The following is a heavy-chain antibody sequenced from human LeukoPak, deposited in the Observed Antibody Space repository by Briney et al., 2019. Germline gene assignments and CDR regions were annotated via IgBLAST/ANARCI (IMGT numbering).Heavy chain of an antibody. CDR3: ARDHAVSGLGY. V-gene: IGHV1-69*06. CDR1: GGTLSSYA. J-gene: IGHJ4*02. D-gene: IGHD4-17*01. Sequence: SVKVSCKASGGTLSSYAISWVRQAPGQGLEWMGGIIPIFGTANYAQKFQGRVTITADKSTSTVYMELSSLRSEDTAVYYCARDHAVSGLGYWGQGTLVTVSA. CDR2: IIPIFGTA.